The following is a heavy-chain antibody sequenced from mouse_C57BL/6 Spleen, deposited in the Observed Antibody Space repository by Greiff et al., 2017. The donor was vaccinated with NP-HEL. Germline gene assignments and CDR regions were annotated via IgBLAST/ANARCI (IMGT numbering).Heavy chain of an antibody. Sequence: EVQLVESGGGLVKPGGSLKLSCAASGFTFSSYAMSWVRQTPEKRLEWVATISDGGSYTYYPDNVKGRFTISRDNAKNNLYLQMSHLKSEDTAMYYCARDPSITTVVANAMDYWGQGTSVTVSS. CDR3: ARDPSITTVVANAMDY. J-gene: IGHJ4*01. V-gene: IGHV5-4*01. D-gene: IGHD1-1*01. CDR1: GFTFSSYA. CDR2: ISDGGSYT.